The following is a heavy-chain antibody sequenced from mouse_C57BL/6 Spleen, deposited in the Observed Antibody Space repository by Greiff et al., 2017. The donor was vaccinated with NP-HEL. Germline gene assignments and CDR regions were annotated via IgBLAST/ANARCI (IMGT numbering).Heavy chain of an antibody. CDR2: ISYDGSN. CDR1: GYSITSGYY. Sequence: EVKVEESGPGLVKPSQSLSLTCSVTGYSITSGYYWNWIRQFPGNKLEWMGYISYDGSNNYNPSLKNRISITRDTSKNQFFLKLNSVTTEDTATYYCARDYGNPFGYWGQGTTLTVSS. J-gene: IGHJ2*01. CDR3: ARDYGNPFGY. D-gene: IGHD2-1*01. V-gene: IGHV3-6*01.